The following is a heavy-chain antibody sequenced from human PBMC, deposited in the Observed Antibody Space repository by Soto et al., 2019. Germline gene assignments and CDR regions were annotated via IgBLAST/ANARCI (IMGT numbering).Heavy chain of an antibody. CDR2: IIPIFGTA. J-gene: IGHJ6*02. V-gene: IGHV1-69*13. D-gene: IGHD2-21*02. CDR1: GGTFSSYA. CDR3: ARDLLVVTAIPAGLYYYGMDV. Sequence: SVKVSCKASGGTFSSYAISWVRQAPGQGLEWMGGIIPIFGTANYAQKFQGRVTITADESTSTAYMELSSLRSEDTAVYYCARDLLVVTAIPAGLYYYGMDVWGQGTTVTVSS.